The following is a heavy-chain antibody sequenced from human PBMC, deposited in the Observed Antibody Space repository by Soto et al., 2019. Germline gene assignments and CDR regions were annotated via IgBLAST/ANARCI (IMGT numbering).Heavy chain of an antibody. CDR2: IYYSGST. V-gene: IGHV4-31*03. D-gene: IGHD5-18*01. J-gene: IGHJ5*02. Sequence: LSLTCTVSGGSISSGGYYWSWIRQHPGKGLEWIGYIYYSGSTYYNPSLKSRVTISVDTSKNQFSLKLSSVTAADTAVYYCARDLRVSRYGTNWFDPWGQGTLVTVSS. CDR3: ARDLRVSRYGTNWFDP. CDR1: GGSISSGGYY.